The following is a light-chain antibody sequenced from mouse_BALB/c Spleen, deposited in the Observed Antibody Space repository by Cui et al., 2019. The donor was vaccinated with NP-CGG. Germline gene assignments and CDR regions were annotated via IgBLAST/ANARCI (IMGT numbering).Light chain of an antibody. V-gene: IGLV2*02. CDR3: ALGYSTNWG. CDR2: GTR. Sequence: HAVVTQETALTTPPGGTVILTCRPSTRAVTTRYYANWVQENPDHLFPGLMGGTRNRAQGVPVKFSGSLIGNKAALTITGARTKIDAKYFCALGYSTNWGFGEETKLTVL. CDR1: TRAVTTRYY. J-gene: IGLJ1*01.